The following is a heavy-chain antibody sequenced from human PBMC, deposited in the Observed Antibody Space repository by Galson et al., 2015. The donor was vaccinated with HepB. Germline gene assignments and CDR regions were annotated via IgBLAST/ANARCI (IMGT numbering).Heavy chain of an antibody. CDR2: ISSSSSYI. V-gene: IGHV3-21*01. D-gene: IGHD6-19*01. CDR1: GFTFSSYS. Sequence: SLRLSCAASGFTFSSYSMNWVRQAPGKGLEWVSSISSSSSYIYYADSVKGRFTISRDNAKNSLYLQMNSLRAEDTAVYYCARDGGDQSYSSGWYAWTMYPGYYGMDVWGQGTTVTVSS. J-gene: IGHJ6*02. CDR3: ARDGGDQSYSSGWYAWTMYPGYYGMDV.